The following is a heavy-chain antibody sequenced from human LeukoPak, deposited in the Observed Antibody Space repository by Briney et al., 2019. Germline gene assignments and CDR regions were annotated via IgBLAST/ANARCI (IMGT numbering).Heavy chain of an antibody. J-gene: IGHJ5*02. CDR3: ARVPSTGRIAAAGTRWFDP. Sequence: SVKLSCTASGYTFTSYGISWVRQAPGQGLEWMGWISAYNGNTNYAQKRQGRVTMTTDTSTSTAYMELRSLRSDDTAVYYCARVPSTGRIAAAGTRWFDPWGQGTLVTVSS. V-gene: IGHV1-18*01. D-gene: IGHD6-13*01. CDR2: ISAYNGNT. CDR1: GYTFTSYG.